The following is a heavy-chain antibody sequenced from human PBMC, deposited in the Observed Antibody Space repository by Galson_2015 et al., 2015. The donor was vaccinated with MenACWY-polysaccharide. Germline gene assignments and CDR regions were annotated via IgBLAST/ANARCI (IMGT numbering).Heavy chain of an antibody. CDR1: GFTFSNYW. Sequence: SLRLSCAASGFTFSNYWMTWVRQAPGKGLEWVANITKDGSEKYYVDSVKGRFTISRDNALYLQMNSLRAEDTAVYFCARGHYGMGVWGQGTTVTVSS. CDR3: ARGHYGMGV. J-gene: IGHJ6*02. CDR2: ITKDGSEK. V-gene: IGHV3-7*01.